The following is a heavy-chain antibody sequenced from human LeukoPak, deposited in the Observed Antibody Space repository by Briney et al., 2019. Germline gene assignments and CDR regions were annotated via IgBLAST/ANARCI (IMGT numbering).Heavy chain of an antibody. CDR2: ISSSSSYT. Sequence: PGGSLRLSCAASGFTVSSNYMSWIRQAPGKGLEWVSYISSSSSYTNYADSVKGRFTISRDNSKNTLYLQMNSLRAEDTAVYYCAKDFGDGSGRPYFDYWGQGTLVTVSS. D-gene: IGHD3-10*01. CDR3: AKDFGDGSGRPYFDY. CDR1: GFTVSSNY. V-gene: IGHV3-11*05. J-gene: IGHJ4*02.